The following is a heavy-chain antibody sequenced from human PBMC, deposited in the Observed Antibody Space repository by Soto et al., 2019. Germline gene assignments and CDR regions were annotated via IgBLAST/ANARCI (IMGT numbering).Heavy chain of an antibody. CDR1: GYTFTGYY. V-gene: IGHV1-2*02. CDR2: IVPGSGNT. J-gene: IGHJ4*02. CDR3: AAEGWDSSGWYFDY. Sequence: ASVKVSCKASGYTFTGYYMHWVRQAPGQGLEWIGWIVPGSGNTNYAQKFQERVTMTRDMSTSTAYMELSSLRSEDTAVYYCAAEGWDSSGWYFDYWGQGTLVTVSS. D-gene: IGHD6-19*01.